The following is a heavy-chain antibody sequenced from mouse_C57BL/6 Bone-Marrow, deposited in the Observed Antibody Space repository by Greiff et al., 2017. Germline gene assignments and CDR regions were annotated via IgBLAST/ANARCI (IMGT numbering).Heavy chain of an antibody. D-gene: IGHD2-1*01. CDR3: ALLDIYYGNYDYAMDY. CDR1: GYTFTDHT. J-gene: IGHJ4*01. Sequence: QVQLQQSDAELVKPGASVKISCKVSGYTFTDHTIHWMKQRPEQGLEWIGYIYPRDGSTKYNEKFKGKATLTADKSSSTAYMQLNSLTSEDSAVYFCALLDIYYGNYDYAMDYWGQGTSVTVSS. V-gene: IGHV1-78*01. CDR2: IYPRDGST.